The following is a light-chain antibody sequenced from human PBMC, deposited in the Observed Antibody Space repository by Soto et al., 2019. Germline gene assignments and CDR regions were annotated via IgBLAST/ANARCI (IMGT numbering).Light chain of an antibody. CDR3: QQYKNWPAIT. CDR2: GPS. V-gene: IGKV3D-15*01. Sequence: EIVMTQSPATLSVSTGERATLSCRASRSVSSNLAWYQQKPGQAPRLLIYGPSTRATGIPARFSGSGSGTEFTLTISSLQSEDFAIYYCQQYKNWPAITFDQGTRLEIK. J-gene: IGKJ5*01. CDR1: RSVSSN.